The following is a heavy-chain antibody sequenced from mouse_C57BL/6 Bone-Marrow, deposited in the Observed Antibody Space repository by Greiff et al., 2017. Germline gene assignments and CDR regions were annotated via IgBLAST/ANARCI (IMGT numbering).Heavy chain of an antibody. CDR1: GFTFSDYG. J-gene: IGHJ2*01. V-gene: IGHV5-17*01. Sequence: EVHLVESGGGLVKPGGSLKLSCAASGFTFSDYGMHWVRQAPEKGLEWVAYISSGSSTIYYADTVKGRFTISRDNAKNTLFRQMASLRSGDTAMYYCARGNFDYWGQGTTLTVSS. CDR3: ARGNFDY. CDR2: ISSGSSTI.